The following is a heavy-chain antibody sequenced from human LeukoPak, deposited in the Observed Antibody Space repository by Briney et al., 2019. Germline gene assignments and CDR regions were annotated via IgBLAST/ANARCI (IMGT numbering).Heavy chain of an antibody. CDR3: ARVIVPNAFDI. V-gene: IGHV3-21*01. CDR1: GFTLSSYS. J-gene: IGHJ3*02. Sequence: GGSLRLSCAASGFTLSSYSMNWVRQAPGKGLEWVSSISSSSSYIYYADSVKGRFTISRDNAKNSLYLQMNSLRAEDTAVYYCARVIVPNAFDIWGQGTMVTVSS. CDR2: ISSSSSYI. D-gene: IGHD2-8*01.